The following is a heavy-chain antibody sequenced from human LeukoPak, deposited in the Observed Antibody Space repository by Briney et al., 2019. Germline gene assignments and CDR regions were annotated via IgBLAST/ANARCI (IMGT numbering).Heavy chain of an antibody. Sequence: SETLSLTCTVSGGSISSGGYYWSWIRQHPGKGLEWIGYIYYSGSTYYNPSLKSRVTISVDTSKNQFSLKLSPVTAADTAVYYCARDNREMATDYWGQGTLVTVSS. D-gene: IGHD5-24*01. V-gene: IGHV4-31*03. J-gene: IGHJ4*02. CDR3: ARDNREMATDY. CDR2: IYYSGST. CDR1: GGSISSGGYY.